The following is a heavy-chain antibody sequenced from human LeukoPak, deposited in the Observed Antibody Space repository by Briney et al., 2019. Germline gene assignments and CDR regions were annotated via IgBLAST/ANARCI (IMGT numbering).Heavy chain of an antibody. D-gene: IGHD2-2*01. V-gene: IGHV4-4*09. J-gene: IGHJ2*01. CDR1: GGSISSYY. Sequence: SETLSLTCTVSGGSISSYYWSWIRQPPGKGLEWIGYIYTSGSTNYNPSLKSRVTISVDTPKNQFSLRLSSVTAADTAVYYCARRVEVDGTTLNWYFDLWGRGTLVTVSS. CDR2: IYTSGST. CDR3: ARRVEVDGTTLNWYFDL.